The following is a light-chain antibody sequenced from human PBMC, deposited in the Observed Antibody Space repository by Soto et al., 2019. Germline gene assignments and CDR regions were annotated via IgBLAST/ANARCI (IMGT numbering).Light chain of an antibody. CDR2: KAS. V-gene: IGKV1-5*03. Sequence: DIQMTQSPSTLSGSVGDRVTITCRASQTISSWLAWYQQKPGKAPKLLIYKASTLKSGVPSRFSGSGSGTDFTLTISRLEPEDFAVYYCQQYGVSPWTFGQGTKVDIK. CDR1: QTISSW. CDR3: QQYGVSPWT. J-gene: IGKJ1*01.